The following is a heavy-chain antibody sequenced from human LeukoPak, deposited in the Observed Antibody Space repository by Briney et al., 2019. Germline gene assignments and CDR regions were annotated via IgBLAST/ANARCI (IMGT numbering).Heavy chain of an antibody. V-gene: IGHV3-74*01. CDR1: GFTFGTYW. Sequence: GGSLRLSCEASGFTFGTYWMHWVRQVPGKGLVWVSRINSDGSSTTYADSVKGRFTISRDNAKNTLYLQMNSLRAEDTGVYYCARDIYCRMDVWGQGTTVTVSS. CDR3: ARDIYCRMDV. J-gene: IGHJ6*02. CDR2: INSDGSST.